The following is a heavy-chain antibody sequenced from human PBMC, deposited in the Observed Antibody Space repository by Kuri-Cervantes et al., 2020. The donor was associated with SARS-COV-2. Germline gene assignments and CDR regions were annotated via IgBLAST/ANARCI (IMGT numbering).Heavy chain of an antibody. V-gene: IGHV3-23*01. J-gene: IGHJ4*02. CDR2: ISGSGGST. Sequence: GESLKISCAASGFTFSSYDMSWVRQAPGKGLEWVSAISGSGGSTYYADSVKGRFTISRDNSKNTLYLQMNSLRAEDTAVYYCAKPASPTYHYDSSGYSPFDYWGQGTLVTVSS. CDR3: AKPASPTYHYDSSGYSPFDY. CDR1: GFTFSSYD. D-gene: IGHD3-22*01.